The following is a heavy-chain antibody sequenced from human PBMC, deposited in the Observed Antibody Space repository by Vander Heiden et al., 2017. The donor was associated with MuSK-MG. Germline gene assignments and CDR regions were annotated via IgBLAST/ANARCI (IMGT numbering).Heavy chain of an antibody. CDR3: ARPTNDGFDI. J-gene: IGHJ3*02. D-gene: IGHD2-8*01. V-gene: IGHV5-51*01. CDR1: GYSFTNYW. Sequence: EIQLVQSGAEVKKPGESLKISCKASGYSFTNYWSGWVRQMPGKGLEYMGIIYGGDSDTRYSPSFQGQVSISADKPISTAYLQWNSLKASDTAMYYCARPTNDGFDIWGHGKMVTVSS. CDR2: IYGGDSDT.